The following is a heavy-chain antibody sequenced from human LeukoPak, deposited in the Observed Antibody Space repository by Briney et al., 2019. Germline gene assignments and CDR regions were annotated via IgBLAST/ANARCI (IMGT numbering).Heavy chain of an antibody. J-gene: IGHJ4*02. CDR1: GFTFSSYG. CDR2: IWYDGSSK. Sequence: GGSLRLSCAASGFTFSSYGMHWVRQAPGKGLEWVAVIWYDGSSKYYADSVKGRFTISRDNSKNTLYLQMNSLRAEDTAVYYCARDGDYGPAYYFDYWGQGTLVTVSS. V-gene: IGHV3-33*01. D-gene: IGHD4-17*01. CDR3: ARDGDYGPAYYFDY.